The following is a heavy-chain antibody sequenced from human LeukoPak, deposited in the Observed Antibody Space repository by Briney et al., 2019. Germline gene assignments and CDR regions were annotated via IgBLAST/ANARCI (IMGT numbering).Heavy chain of an antibody. D-gene: IGHD3-10*01. CDR2: VYYSGST. CDR1: GCSIRSYF. Sequence: ETLSLTCTASGCSIRSYFWSWIRQPPGKGLGWIGYVYYSGSTNYTPSLKGRVTISVDTSKKQFSLKLSSVTAADTAVYYCARRPDGASHFDYWGQGTRVTVSS. CDR3: ARRPDGASHFDY. V-gene: IGHV4-59*08. J-gene: IGHJ4*02.